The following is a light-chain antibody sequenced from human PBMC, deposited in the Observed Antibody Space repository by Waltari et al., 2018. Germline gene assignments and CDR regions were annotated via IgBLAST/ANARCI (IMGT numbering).Light chain of an antibody. Sequence: DIVMTKSPLSLPVTPGEPASIYCRSSQSLLHSNGFNYLDWYLQKPWQSPQLLIYLGSNRSSGVPYMFSGSGSCTDFTLKISRVEAEDVGVYYCMQALQTPLLTFGGGTKVEI. V-gene: IGKV2-28*01. CDR2: LGS. J-gene: IGKJ4*01. CDR3: MQALQTPLLT. CDR1: QSLLHSNGFNY.